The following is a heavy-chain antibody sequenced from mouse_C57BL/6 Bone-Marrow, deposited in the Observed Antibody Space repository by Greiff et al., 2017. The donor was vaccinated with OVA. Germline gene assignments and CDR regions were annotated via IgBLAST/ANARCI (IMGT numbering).Heavy chain of an antibody. D-gene: IGHD2-4*01. CDR3: ARPIYYDYDGFAY. V-gene: IGHV1-26*01. CDR2: INPNNGGT. CDR1: GYTFTDYY. Sequence: VQLKQSGPELVKPGASVKISCKASGYTFTDYYMNWVKQSHGKSLEWIGDINPNNGGTSYNQKFKGKATLTVDKSSSTAYMELRSLTSEDSAVYYCARPIYYDYDGFAYWGQGTLVTVSA. J-gene: IGHJ3*01.